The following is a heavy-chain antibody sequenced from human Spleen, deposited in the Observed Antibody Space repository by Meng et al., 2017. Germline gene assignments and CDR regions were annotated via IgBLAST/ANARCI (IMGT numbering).Heavy chain of an antibody. V-gene: IGHV4-4*02. CDR1: GGSVSSGNW. CDR2: ISHSGRT. D-gene: IGHD6-13*01. Sequence: QVQLQESGPGLVKPSGTLSLTCAVSGGSVSSGNWWSWVRQPPGKGLEWIGEISHSGRTNYESRVTISVDTSKNQFSLKLSSVTAADTAVYYCARGAQDSSSWGQGTLVTVSS. J-gene: IGHJ4*02. CDR3: ARGAQDSSS.